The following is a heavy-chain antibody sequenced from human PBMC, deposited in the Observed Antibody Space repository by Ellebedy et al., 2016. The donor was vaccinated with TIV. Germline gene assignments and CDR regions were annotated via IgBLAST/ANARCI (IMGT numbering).Heavy chain of an antibody. V-gene: IGHV3-48*04. CDR2: ISSSGSTI. Sequence: GGSLRLSCAASGFTFSSYSMNWVRQAPGKGLEWVSYISSSGSTIYYADSVKGRFTISRDNAKNSLYLQMNSLRAEDTAVYYCARADSSSYLSYWGQGTLVTVSS. J-gene: IGHJ4*02. D-gene: IGHD6-13*01. CDR3: ARADSSSYLSY. CDR1: GFTFSSYS.